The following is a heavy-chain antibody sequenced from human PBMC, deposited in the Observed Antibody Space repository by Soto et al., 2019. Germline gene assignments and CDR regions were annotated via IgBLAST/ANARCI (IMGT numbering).Heavy chain of an antibody. J-gene: IGHJ6*02. V-gene: IGHV4-31*03. CDR3: YVRPLRTHVIYGMEV. CDR1: GGSISSGGYY. D-gene: IGHD2-21*01. CDR2: IYYSGST. Sequence: QVQLQESGPGLVKPSQTLSLTCTVSGGSISSGGYYWSWIRQHPGQGLEWIGYIYYSGSTYYNPLLHSRVTISVDTFKSHLSLTLSSVTAADTAVYYCYVRPLRTHVIYGMEVWGQGTKVTVSS.